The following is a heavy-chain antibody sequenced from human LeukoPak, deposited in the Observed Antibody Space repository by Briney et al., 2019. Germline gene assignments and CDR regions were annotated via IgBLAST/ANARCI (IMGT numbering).Heavy chain of an antibody. CDR1: GGSFSGYY. V-gene: IGHV4-34*01. CDR2: INHSGST. CDR3: ARTGGTRYYYDSSGYSNWFDP. D-gene: IGHD3-22*01. Sequence: PSETLSLTCAVYGGSFSGYYWSWIRQPPGKGLEWIGEINHSGSTNYNPSLKSRVTISVDTSKNQFSLKLSSVTAADTAVYYCARTGGTRYYYDSSGYSNWFDPWGQGTLVTVSS. J-gene: IGHJ5*02.